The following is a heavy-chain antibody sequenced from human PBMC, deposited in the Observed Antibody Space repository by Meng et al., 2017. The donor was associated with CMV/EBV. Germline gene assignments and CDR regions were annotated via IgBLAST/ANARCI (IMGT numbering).Heavy chain of an antibody. CDR1: GFTFSSYE. V-gene: IGHV3-48*03. J-gene: IGHJ3*02. CDR3: ARGQAPDFNYDFWRGAFDI. Sequence: GGSLRFSCAASGFTFSSYEMNWVRQAPGKGLEWVSYISSSGSTIYYADSVKGRFTISRDNAKNSLYLQMNSLRAEDTAVYYCARGQAPDFNYDFWRGAFDIWGQGTMVTVSS. D-gene: IGHD3-3*01. CDR2: ISSSGSTI.